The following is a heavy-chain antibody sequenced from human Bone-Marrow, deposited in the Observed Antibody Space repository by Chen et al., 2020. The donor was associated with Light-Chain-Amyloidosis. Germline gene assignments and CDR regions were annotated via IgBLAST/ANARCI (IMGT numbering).Heavy chain of an antibody. CDR2: IIPILGIA. CDR1: GXTFSSYA. CDR3: ARVTGNPDY. Sequence: QVQLVQSGAEVKKPGSSVKVSCKASGXTFSSYAISWVRQSPGQGREWMGRIIPILGIANYAQKFQGRVTITADKSTSTAYMELSSLRSEDTAVYYCARVTGNPDYWGQGTLVTVSS. V-gene: IGHV1-69*04. D-gene: IGHD1-20*01. J-gene: IGHJ4*02.